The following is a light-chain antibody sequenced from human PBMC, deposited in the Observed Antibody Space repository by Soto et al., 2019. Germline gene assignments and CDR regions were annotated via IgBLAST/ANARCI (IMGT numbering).Light chain of an antibody. J-gene: IGKJ3*01. Sequence: EIVLTQSPGTLSLSPGERATLSCRASQTINSRYLAWYQQKPGQDPRLLIYGASSRATGIPDRFSGSGSGRNFTLTISRLEPEDYAVYYCQQFGSSPGFTFGPGTKVDIK. CDR3: QQFGSSPGFT. V-gene: IGKV3-20*01. CDR1: QTINSRY. CDR2: GAS.